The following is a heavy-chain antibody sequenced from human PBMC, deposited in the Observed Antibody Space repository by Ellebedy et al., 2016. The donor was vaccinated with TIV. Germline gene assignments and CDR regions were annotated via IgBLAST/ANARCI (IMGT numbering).Heavy chain of an antibody. D-gene: IGHD5-18*01. Sequence: GESLKISCAASGFTVSSSSLTWVRQAPGKGLQWVSIIYTTGLITYADSVRGRFTISRDSSENTLYLQMNRLRADDTAVHYCAKDYTAYSNDVWGQGTLVTVSS. CDR2: IYTTGLI. CDR1: GFTVSSSS. V-gene: IGHV3-53*01. J-gene: IGHJ4*02. CDR3: AKDYTAYSNDV.